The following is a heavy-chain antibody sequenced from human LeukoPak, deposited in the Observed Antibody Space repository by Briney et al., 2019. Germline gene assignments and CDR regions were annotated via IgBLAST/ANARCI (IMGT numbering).Heavy chain of an antibody. Sequence: GGSLRLSCAASGFTVGTYWMSWVRQAPGKGLRWVPKIDRDGTTKFYLDSLEGRFTISRDNAKNSLYLQGNSLRVEDTAVYYCARDGGYCEGITCPGDLWGQGALVAVSS. CDR1: GFTVGTYW. V-gene: IGHV3-7*03. CDR2: IDRDGTTK. J-gene: IGHJ5*02. CDR3: ARDGGYCEGITCPGDL. D-gene: IGHD2-15*01.